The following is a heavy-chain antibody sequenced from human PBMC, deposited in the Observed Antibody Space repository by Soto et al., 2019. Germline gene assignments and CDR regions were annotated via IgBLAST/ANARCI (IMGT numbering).Heavy chain of an antibody. CDR2: ISYDGNKK. CDR3: ARDPPLVGGFDY. V-gene: IGHV3-30-3*01. Sequence: QAQLVESGGGVVQPGRSLRLSCAASGFIFNSYGGHWVRQAPGKGLEWVAVISYDGNKKYYADPVKGRFTISRDNSKNTLYLQMNSLRAEDTAVYYCARDPPLVGGFDYWGQGNLVTVSS. CDR1: GFIFNSYG. D-gene: IGHD1-26*01. J-gene: IGHJ4*02.